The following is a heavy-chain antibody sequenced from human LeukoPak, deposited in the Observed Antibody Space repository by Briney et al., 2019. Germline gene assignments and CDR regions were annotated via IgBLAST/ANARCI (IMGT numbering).Heavy chain of an antibody. CDR1: GFTFSSYS. CDR2: ISSSSSTI. D-gene: IGHD3-10*01. V-gene: IGHV3-48*01. J-gene: IGHJ4*02. Sequence: GGSLRLSCAASGFTFSSYSMNWVRHAPGKGLEWVSYISSSSSTIYYADSVKGRFTISRDNAKNSLYLQMNSLRAEDTAVYYCARDSITMVRGVRKYYFDYWGQGTLVTVSS. CDR3: ARDSITMVRGVRKYYFDY.